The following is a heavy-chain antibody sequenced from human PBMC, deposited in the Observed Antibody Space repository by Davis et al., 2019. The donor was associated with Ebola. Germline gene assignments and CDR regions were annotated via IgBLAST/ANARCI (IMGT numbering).Heavy chain of an antibody. CDR3: ARDPDYGETYKSDYHLDYYYYYGMDV. V-gene: IGHV1-46*01. CDR2: INPSGGST. D-gene: IGHD4-17*01. Sequence: AASVPVSCQASCYTFTSYYMHWVRQAPGQGLEWMGIINPSGGSTSYAQKFQGRVTMTRDTSTSTVYMELSSLRSEDTAVYYCARDPDYGETYKSDYHLDYYYYYGMDVWGQGTTVTVSS. J-gene: IGHJ6*02. CDR1: CYTFTSYY.